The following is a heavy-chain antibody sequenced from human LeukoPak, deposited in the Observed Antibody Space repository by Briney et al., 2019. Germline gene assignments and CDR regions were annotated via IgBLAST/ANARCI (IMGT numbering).Heavy chain of an antibody. V-gene: IGHV3-30-3*01. CDR1: GFTFSSYA. CDR3: ARRRIVGSTDDAFDI. J-gene: IGHJ3*02. D-gene: IGHD1-26*01. Sequence: GRSLRLSCAASGFTFSSYAMHWVRQAPGKGLEWAAVISSDGNTKYYADSVKGRFTISRDNSNNTLYLQMNSLRADDTAIHYCARRRIVGSTDDAFDIWGQGTMVTLSS. CDR2: ISSDGNTK.